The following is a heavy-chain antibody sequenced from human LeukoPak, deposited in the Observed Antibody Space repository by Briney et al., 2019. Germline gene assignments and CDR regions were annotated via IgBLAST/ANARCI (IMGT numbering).Heavy chain of an antibody. J-gene: IGHJ4*02. Sequence: GASVKVSCKSSGYTFTSYYMYWVRQAPGQGLEWMGIINPSGGSTSYAQKFQGRVTMTRDTSTSTVYMELSSLRSEDTAVYYCARDSGMVRGTVDYWSQGTLVTVSS. D-gene: IGHD3-10*01. CDR3: ARDSGMVRGTVDY. CDR1: GYTFTSYY. V-gene: IGHV1-46*01. CDR2: INPSGGST.